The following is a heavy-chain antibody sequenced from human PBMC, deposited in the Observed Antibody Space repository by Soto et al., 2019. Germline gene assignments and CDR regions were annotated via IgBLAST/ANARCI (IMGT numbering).Heavy chain of an antibody. V-gene: IGHV1-69*13. D-gene: IGHD6-13*01. Sequence: SVKVACKASGGTFSSYAISWVRQAPGQGLEWMGGIIPIFGTANYAQKFQGRVTMTADESTSTAYMELSSLRSEDTAVYSCARAAPPPLYSSSGYGNSYYGMDVWGQGTTVTISS. J-gene: IGHJ6*02. CDR2: IIPIFGTA. CDR1: GGTFSSYA. CDR3: ARAAPPPLYSSSGYGNSYYGMDV.